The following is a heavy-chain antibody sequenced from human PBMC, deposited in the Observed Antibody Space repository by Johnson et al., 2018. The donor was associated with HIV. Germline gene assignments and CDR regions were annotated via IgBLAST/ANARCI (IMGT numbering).Heavy chain of an antibody. Sequence: VQLVESGGGLVQPGGSLRLSCAASGFTFSSYWMSWVRQAPGKGLEWVANIKQDGSEKYYVDSVKGRFTISRDNDKNSLYLQMNSLRAEDTAVYYCARWDIAAAGTEAFYIWGQGTMVTVSS. CDR2: IKQDGSEK. J-gene: IGHJ3*02. CDR1: GFTFSSYW. V-gene: IGHV3-7*01. CDR3: ARWDIAAAGTEAFYI. D-gene: IGHD6-13*01.